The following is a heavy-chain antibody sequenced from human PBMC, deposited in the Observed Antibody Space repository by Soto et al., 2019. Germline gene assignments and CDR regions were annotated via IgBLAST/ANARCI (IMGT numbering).Heavy chain of an antibody. J-gene: IGHJ6*02. V-gene: IGHV1-18*04. D-gene: IGHD3-10*01. CDR1: GYTFTSYG. CDR2: ISAYNGNT. CDR3: ARQRERGHYGSGSYLNYDYYYCMDV. Sequence: ASVKVSCKASGYTFTSYGISWVRQAPGQGLEWMGWISAYNGNTNYAQKLQGRVTMTTDTSTSTAYMELRSLRSDDTAVYYCARQRERGHYGSGSYLNYDYYYCMDVWGQGTTVTVSS.